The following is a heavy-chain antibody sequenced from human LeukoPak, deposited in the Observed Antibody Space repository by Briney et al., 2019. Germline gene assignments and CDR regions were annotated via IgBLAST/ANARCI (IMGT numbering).Heavy chain of an antibody. D-gene: IGHD5-18*01. Sequence: PGGSLRLSCAASGFTFSSYWMSWVRQAPGKGLEWVANIKQDGSEKYYVDSVKGRFTISRDNAKNSLYLQMNSLRAEDTAVYYCAKLGSYGYMDNDYWGQGILVTVSS. CDR3: AKLGSYGYMDNDY. CDR1: GFTFSSYW. CDR2: IKQDGSEK. J-gene: IGHJ4*02. V-gene: IGHV3-7*01.